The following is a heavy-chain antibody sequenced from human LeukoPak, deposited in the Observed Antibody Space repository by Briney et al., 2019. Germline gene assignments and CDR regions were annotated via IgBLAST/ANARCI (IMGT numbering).Heavy chain of an antibody. J-gene: IGHJ4*02. CDR3: AAGVVVAATPFYFDY. V-gene: IGHV3-23*01. D-gene: IGHD2-15*01. CDR2: ISGSGGST. Sequence: GSLRLSCAASGFTFSSYAMSWVRQAPGKGLEWVSAISGSGGSTYYADSVKGRFTISRDNSKNTLYLQMNSLRAEDTAVYYCAAGVVVAATPFYFDYWGQGTLVTVSS. CDR1: GFTFSSYA.